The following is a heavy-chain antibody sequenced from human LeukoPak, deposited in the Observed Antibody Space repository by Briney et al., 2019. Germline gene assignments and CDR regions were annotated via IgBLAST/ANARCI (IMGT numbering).Heavy chain of an antibody. CDR1: GFTFSSYS. J-gene: IGHJ3*02. V-gene: IGHV3-21*01. D-gene: IGHD2-15*01. CDR3: ARGGIVVVVAATDDAFDI. Sequence: GGSLRLSCAASGFTFSSYSMNWARQAPGKGLEWVSSISSSSSYIYYADSVKGRFTISRDNAKNSLYLQMNSLRAEDTAVYYCARGGIVVVVAATDDAFDIWGQGTMVTVSS. CDR2: ISSSSSYI.